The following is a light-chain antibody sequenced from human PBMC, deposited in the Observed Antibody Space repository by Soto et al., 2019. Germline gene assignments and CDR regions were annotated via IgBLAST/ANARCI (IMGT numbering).Light chain of an antibody. V-gene: IGLV1-51*01. CDR3: ATWDSSLSAWL. CDR1: SSNIGNNY. J-gene: IGLJ3*02. CDR2: DNN. Sequence: QSVLTQPPSLSAGPGQTVTISCSGGSSNIGNNYVSWYQQVAGTTPKLLIFDNNKRPSGIPDRFSGSKSGTSATLGIAGLQTGDAADYYCATWDSSLSAWLFGGGTQLTVL.